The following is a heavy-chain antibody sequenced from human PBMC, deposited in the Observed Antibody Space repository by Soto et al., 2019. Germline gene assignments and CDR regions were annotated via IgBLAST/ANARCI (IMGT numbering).Heavy chain of an antibody. CDR1: GGSISSGGYY. CDR3: ARDVGSSTSCPPMCSDNWFDP. Sequence: ASETLSLTCTVSGGSISSGGYYWSWIRQHPGKGLEWIGYIYYSGSTYYNPSLKSRVTISVDTSKNQFSLKLSSVTAADTAVYYCARDVGSSTSCPPMCSDNWFDPWGQGTLVTVSS. CDR2: IYYSGST. V-gene: IGHV4-31*03. D-gene: IGHD2-2*01. J-gene: IGHJ5*02.